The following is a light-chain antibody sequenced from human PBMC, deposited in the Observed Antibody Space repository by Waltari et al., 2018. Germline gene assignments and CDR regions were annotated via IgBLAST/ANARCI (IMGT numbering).Light chain of an antibody. Sequence: EIVLTQSPATLSLYPGERATLSCRASQSVSTYLTWYQHKPGLAPRPPIYDASNLATGIPARFSGSGSGTDFSLTISSLEPEDSALYYCQHRSNWPWTFGQGTKVEIK. CDR1: QSVSTY. CDR2: DAS. V-gene: IGKV3-11*01. CDR3: QHRSNWPWT. J-gene: IGKJ1*01.